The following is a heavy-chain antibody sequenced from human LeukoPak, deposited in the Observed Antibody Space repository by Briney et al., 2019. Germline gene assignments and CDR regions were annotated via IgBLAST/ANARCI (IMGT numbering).Heavy chain of an antibody. CDR3: ANSPRTGTADY. Sequence: GGSLRLSCAASGFTFSSYWMSWVRQAPGKGLEWVANIKQDGSEKYYVDSVKGRFTISRDNAKNSLYLQMNSLRAEDTAVYYCANSPRTGTADYWGQGTLVTVSS. CDR1: GFTFSSYW. V-gene: IGHV3-7*01. D-gene: IGHD1-1*01. J-gene: IGHJ4*02. CDR2: IKQDGSEK.